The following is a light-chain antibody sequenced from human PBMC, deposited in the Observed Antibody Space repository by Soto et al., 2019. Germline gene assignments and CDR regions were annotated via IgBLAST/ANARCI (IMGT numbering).Light chain of an antibody. V-gene: IGKV3-15*01. CDR1: QSVGGN. J-gene: IGKJ1*01. CDR2: GAS. Sequence: EIVMTQSPVTLSVSPGERATLSCRASQSVGGNLAWYQQKYGQPPRLVIYGASTRATGIPARFSDSGSGTEFPLTISSLQSEDFAVYYCQQYHNWPPWTFGQGTKVE. CDR3: QQYHNWPPWT.